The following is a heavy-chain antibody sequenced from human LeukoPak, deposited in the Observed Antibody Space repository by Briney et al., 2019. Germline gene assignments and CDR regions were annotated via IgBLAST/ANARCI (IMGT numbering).Heavy chain of an antibody. J-gene: IGHJ4*02. V-gene: IGHV1-46*01. Sequence: ASVKVSCKASGYTFTSYYIHWVRQAPGQGLEWMGIIYPSGGSTTYAQKFQGRVTMTRDMSTSTVYMELSSLRSEDTAVYYCAREVASSGYYFDYWGQGTLVTVSS. D-gene: IGHD3-22*01. CDR1: GYTFTSYY. CDR2: IYPSGGST. CDR3: AREVASSGYYFDY.